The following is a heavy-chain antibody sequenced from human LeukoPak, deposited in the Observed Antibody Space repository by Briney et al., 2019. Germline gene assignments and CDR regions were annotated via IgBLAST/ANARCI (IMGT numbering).Heavy chain of an antibody. D-gene: IGHD7-27*01. CDR2: VYTSGIT. Sequence: SETLSLTCTVSDDSISSVNYYWSWIRQPAGKGLEWIGRVYTSGITDYNPSLKSRVTISLDTSTNEFSLNLNSVTAADTAVYYCARWAWDYYMDVWGKGTTVTVSS. CDR3: ARWAWDYYMDV. J-gene: IGHJ6*03. CDR1: DDSISSVNYY. V-gene: IGHV4-61*02.